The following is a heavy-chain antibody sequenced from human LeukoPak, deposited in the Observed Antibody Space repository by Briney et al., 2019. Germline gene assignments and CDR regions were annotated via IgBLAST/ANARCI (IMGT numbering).Heavy chain of an antibody. D-gene: IGHD2-2*01. Sequence: SETLSLTCAVYGGSFGDYFWGWIRQPPGKGLEWIGEINHSGRTYYNPSLKSRVTISVDTSKNQFSLNLSSVTAADTAVYYCARDVVVVPAAIHYGMDVWGQGTTVTVSS. CDR3: ARDVVVVPAAIHYGMDV. V-gene: IGHV4-34*01. CDR1: GGSFGDYF. CDR2: INHSGRT. J-gene: IGHJ6*02.